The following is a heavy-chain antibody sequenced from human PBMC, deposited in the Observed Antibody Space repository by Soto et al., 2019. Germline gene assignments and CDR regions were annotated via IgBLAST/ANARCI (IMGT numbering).Heavy chain of an antibody. D-gene: IGHD3-16*01. CDR1: GFTFSSYS. V-gene: IGHV3-21*01. Sequence: GGSLRLSCAASGFTFSSYSMNWVRQAPGKGLEWVSSISSSNSYIYYADSLKGRFTISRDNAKNSLYLQMNSLRAEDTAVYYCARGPPVGYDAITPLDYWGQGTLVTVS. CDR3: ARGPPVGYDAITPLDY. CDR2: ISSSNSYI. J-gene: IGHJ4*02.